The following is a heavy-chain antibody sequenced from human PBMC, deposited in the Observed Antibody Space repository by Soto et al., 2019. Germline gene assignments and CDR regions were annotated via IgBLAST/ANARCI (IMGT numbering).Heavy chain of an antibody. CDR2: IYPGDSDT. J-gene: IGHJ6*02. D-gene: IGHD6-13*01. CDR1: W. V-gene: IGHV5-51*01. CDR3: ARTSAAGKYYYGMDV. Sequence: WWSWVRQPPGKGLEWMGIIYPGDSDTRYSPSFQGQVTISADKSISTAYLQWSSLKASDTAMYYCARTSAAGKYYYGMDVWGQGTTVTVSS.